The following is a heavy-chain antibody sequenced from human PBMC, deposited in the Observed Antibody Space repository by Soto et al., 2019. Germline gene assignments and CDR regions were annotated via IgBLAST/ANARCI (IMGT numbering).Heavy chain of an antibody. CDR2: IDPSYSQT. CDR3: ARQIYDSDTGPNFQYYFDS. D-gene: IGHD3-22*01. J-gene: IGHJ4*02. V-gene: IGHV5-10-1*01. Sequence: ECLNLSMKVYGYGWVDGGVTSLRQKTGKGLEWMGRIDPSYSQTYYSPSFRGHVTISVTKSITTVFLQWSSLRASDTAMYYCARQIYDSDTGPNFQYYFDSWGQGTPVTVS. CDR1: GYGWVDGG.